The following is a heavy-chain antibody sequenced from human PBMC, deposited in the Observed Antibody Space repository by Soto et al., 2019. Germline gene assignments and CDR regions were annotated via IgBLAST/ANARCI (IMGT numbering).Heavy chain of an antibody. Sequence: ASVKVSCKASGFTFTSSAVQWVRQARGQRLEWIGWIAVGSGNTNYAQKFQERVTITRDMSTSTAYMELSSLRSEDTAVYYCAAAPYYYDSSGYYYYFDYWGQGTLVTVSS. CDR1: GFTFTSSA. D-gene: IGHD3-22*01. V-gene: IGHV1-58*01. J-gene: IGHJ4*02. CDR3: AAAPYYYDSSGYYYYFDY. CDR2: IAVGSGNT.